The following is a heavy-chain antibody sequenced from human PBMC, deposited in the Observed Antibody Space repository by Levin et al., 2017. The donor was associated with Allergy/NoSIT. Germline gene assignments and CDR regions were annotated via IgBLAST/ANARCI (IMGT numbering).Heavy chain of an antibody. CDR1: GYTFTGYY. V-gene: IGHV1-2*02. J-gene: IGHJ1*01. CDR2: INPNSGGA. D-gene: IGHD6-13*01. Sequence: GESLKISCTASGYTFTGYYIHWVRQAPGQGLEWMGWINPNSGGAYYAEDFQGRVTMTRDTSISTAYMEVRSLTSDDTAVYYCARELPPISAADEYFQYWGQGTLVTVSS. CDR3: ARELPPISAADEYFQY.